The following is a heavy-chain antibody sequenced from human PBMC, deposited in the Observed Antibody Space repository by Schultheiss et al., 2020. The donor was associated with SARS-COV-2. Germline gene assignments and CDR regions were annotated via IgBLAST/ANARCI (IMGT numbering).Heavy chain of an antibody. V-gene: IGHV3-23*01. D-gene: IGHD5-24*01. CDR3: ARGGYNYPFDY. Sequence: GESLKISCAASGFTFSSYAMSWVRQAPGKGLEWVSAISGSGGSTYYADSVKGRFTISRDNSKNTLYLQMNSLRAEDTAVYYCARGGYNYPFDYWGQGTLVTVSS. J-gene: IGHJ4*02. CDR2: ISGSGGST. CDR1: GFTFSSYA.